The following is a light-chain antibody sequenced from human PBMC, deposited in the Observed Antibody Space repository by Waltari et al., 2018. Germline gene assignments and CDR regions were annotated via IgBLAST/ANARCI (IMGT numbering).Light chain of an antibody. CDR1: QSLVFSGGDTY. CDR3: MQGTHWPPT. Sequence: DVVMTQSPLSLPVTLGQPASISCRASQSLVFSGGDTYFNWFHQGPGQSPRRVIYKISNRDYGVPDRFSGSGSATDFTLIISRVEAEDVGVYYCMQGTHWPPTFGQGTKVEIK. CDR2: KIS. V-gene: IGKV2-30*01. J-gene: IGKJ1*01.